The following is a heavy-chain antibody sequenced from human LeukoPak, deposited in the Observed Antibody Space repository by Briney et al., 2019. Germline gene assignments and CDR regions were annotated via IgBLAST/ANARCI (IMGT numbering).Heavy chain of an antibody. J-gene: IGHJ4*02. Sequence: SETLSLTCTVSGGSFSSSSYYWGWIRQPPGKGLEWIGSIYYSGSTYYNPSLKSRVTISVDTSKNQFSLKLSSVTAADTAVYYCARVDGLYFDYWGQGTLVTVSS. CDR2: IYYSGST. D-gene: IGHD3/OR15-3a*01. CDR1: GGSFSSSSYY. V-gene: IGHV4-39*07. CDR3: ARVDGLYFDY.